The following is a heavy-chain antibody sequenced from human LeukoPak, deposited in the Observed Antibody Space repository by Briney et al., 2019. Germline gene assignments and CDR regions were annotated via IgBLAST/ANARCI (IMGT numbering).Heavy chain of an antibody. Sequence: GGSLRLSCTASGFPFRVRWMHWVRQAPGKGLVWISLIKKDGFFSTYADSVKGRFTISRDDAKNTLYLQMDSLRADDTAVYYCATDLDYTFDYWGRGTPVTVSS. J-gene: IGHJ4*02. CDR3: ATDLDYTFDY. V-gene: IGHV3-74*03. CDR1: GFPFRVRW. CDR2: IKKDGFFS. D-gene: IGHD4-4*01.